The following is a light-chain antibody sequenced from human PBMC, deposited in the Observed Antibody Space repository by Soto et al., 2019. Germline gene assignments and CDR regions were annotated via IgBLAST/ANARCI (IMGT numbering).Light chain of an antibody. CDR1: GSDIGAYNF. CDR2: GVT. V-gene: IGLV2-8*01. J-gene: IGLJ3*02. Sequence: QSALAQHPSASGSPGQSVTISCTGSGSDIGAYNFVSWYQQHPGKAPKLMIFGVTERPSGVPDRFSGSKSGNTASLTVSGLQADDEAVYYCYSYAGRNIGVFGGGTKVTVL. CDR3: YSYAGRNIGV.